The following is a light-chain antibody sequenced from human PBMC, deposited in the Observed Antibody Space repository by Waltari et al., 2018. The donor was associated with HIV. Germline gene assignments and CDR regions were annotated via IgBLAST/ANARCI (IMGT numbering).Light chain of an antibody. CDR1: QSISSY. CDR3: QQSYSTPWT. Sequence: DIQMTQSPSSLSASVGDRVTIPCRASQSISSYLNWYQQKPGQAPKLLIYAASSLQSGVPSRFSGSGSGTDFTLIISSLQPEDFATYYCQQSYSTPWTFGQGTKVEIK. J-gene: IGKJ1*01. CDR2: AAS. V-gene: IGKV1-39*01.